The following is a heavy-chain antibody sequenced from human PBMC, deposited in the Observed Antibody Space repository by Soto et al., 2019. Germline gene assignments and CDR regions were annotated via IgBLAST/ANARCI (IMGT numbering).Heavy chain of an antibody. Sequence: GGSLRLSCAASGFTFSSYSMNWVRQAPGKGLEWVSYISSSSSTIYYADSVKGQFTISRDNAKNSLYLQMNSLRDEDTAVYYCARRRYYDILTGYYKDYYYGMDVWGQGTTVTVSS. CDR3: ARRRYYDILTGYYKDYYYGMDV. D-gene: IGHD3-9*01. J-gene: IGHJ6*02. V-gene: IGHV3-48*02. CDR2: ISSSSSTI. CDR1: GFTFSSYS.